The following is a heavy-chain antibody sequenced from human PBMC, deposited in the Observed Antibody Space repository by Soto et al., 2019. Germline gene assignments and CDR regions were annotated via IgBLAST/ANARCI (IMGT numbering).Heavy chain of an antibody. D-gene: IGHD6-6*01. CDR3: ARVARRVSSDY. Sequence: PSETLSLTWAFDGWSFSGYCGSWIRQPPGKGLEWIGEINHSGSTNYNPSLKSRVTISVDTSKNQFSLKLSSVTAADTAVYYCARVARRVSSDYWGQGTLVTVSS. CDR1: GWSFSGYC. CDR2: INHSGST. V-gene: IGHV4-34*01. J-gene: IGHJ4*02.